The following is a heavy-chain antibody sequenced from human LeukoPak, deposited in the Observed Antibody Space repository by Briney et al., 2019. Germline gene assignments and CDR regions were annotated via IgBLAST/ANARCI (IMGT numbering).Heavy chain of an antibody. Sequence: GASVKVSCKASSYRSPNYGITWVRQAPAHGLEWMGWISTYNGNTQYAQNLQGRVTLTTDSSTNTVYMELRSLTSDDTAVYYCAIPAKGAYFYYYMDVWGEGTSVTASS. CDR2: ISTYNGNT. V-gene: IGHV1-18*01. CDR1: SYRSPNYG. CDR3: AIPAKGAYFYYYMDV. J-gene: IGHJ6*03.